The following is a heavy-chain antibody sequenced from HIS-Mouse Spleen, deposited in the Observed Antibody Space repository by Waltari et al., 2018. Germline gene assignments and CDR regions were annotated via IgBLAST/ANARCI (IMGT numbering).Heavy chain of an antibody. D-gene: IGHD6-6*01. CDR1: GFTFSSCA. CDR2: ISYDGSNK. J-gene: IGHJ4*02. CDR3: ARGLNTARPSHFDY. Sequence: QVQLVESGGGVVQPGWSLRLSCAASGFTFSSCAMHCVPQAPGKGLEWVAVISYDGSNKYYADSVKGRFTISRDNSKNTLYLQMNSLRAEDTAVYYCARGLNTARPSHFDYWGQGTLVTVSS. V-gene: IGHV3-30-3*01.